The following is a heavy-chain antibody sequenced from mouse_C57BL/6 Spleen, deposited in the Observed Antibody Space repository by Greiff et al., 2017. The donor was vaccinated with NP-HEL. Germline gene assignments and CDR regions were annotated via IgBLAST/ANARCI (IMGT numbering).Heavy chain of an antibody. D-gene: IGHD1-1*01. CDR3: TTNYYGSSRGYFDV. CDR2: IDPENGDT. Sequence: EVQLQQSGAELVRPGASVKLSCTASGFNIKDDYMHWVKQRPEQGLEWIGWIDPENGDTEYASKFQGKATITADTSSNTAYLQLSSLTSEDTAVYYCTTNYYGSSRGYFDVWGTGTTVTVSS. J-gene: IGHJ1*03. V-gene: IGHV14-4*01. CDR1: GFNIKDDY.